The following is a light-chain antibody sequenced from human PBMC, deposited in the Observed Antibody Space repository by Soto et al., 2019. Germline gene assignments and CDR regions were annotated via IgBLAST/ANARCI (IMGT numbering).Light chain of an antibody. J-gene: IGKJ1*01. CDR3: QQYNSYWT. V-gene: IGKV1-5*03. Sequence: DIQMTQSPSTLSASVGDRVIITCRASQSINSWLAWYQQKPGKAPKLLIYKASSLESGAPSRFRGSESGTDCTLTISSLQPDDFATYYCQQYNSYWTFGQGTKVEVK. CDR2: KAS. CDR1: QSINSW.